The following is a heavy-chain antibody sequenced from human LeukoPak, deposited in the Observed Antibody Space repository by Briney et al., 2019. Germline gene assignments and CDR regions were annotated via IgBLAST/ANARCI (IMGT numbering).Heavy chain of an antibody. J-gene: IGHJ4*02. CDR2: IYYSGST. CDR3: ARGEYSYGANY. V-gene: IGHV4-59*01. D-gene: IGHD5-18*01. CDR1: GGSISSYY. Sequence: PSETLSLSCTVSGGSISSYYWSWIRQPPGKGLEWIGYIYYSGSTNYNPSLKSRVTISVDTSKNLFSLKLSSVTAADTAVYYCARGEYSYGANYWGQGTLVTVSS.